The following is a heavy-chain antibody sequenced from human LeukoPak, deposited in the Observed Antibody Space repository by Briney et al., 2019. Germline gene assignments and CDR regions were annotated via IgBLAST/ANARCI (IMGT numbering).Heavy chain of an antibody. J-gene: IGHJ6*02. D-gene: IGHD2-15*01. Sequence: GESLKISCTGSGYSFTSYWISWVRRIPGKGLEWMGRIDPSDSYTNYSPSFQGHVTISADKSISTAYLQWSSLKASDTAMYYCASSLDAYCSGGSCYHSYYYYYGMDVWGQGTTVTVSS. CDR3: ASSLDAYCSGGSCYHSYYYYYGMDV. CDR1: GYSFTSYW. V-gene: IGHV5-10-1*01. CDR2: IDPSDSYT.